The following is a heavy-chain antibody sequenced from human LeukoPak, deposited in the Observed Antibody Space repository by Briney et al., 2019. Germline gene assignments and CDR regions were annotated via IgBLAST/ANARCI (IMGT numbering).Heavy chain of an antibody. J-gene: IGHJ4*02. CDR1: GFTFSSYG. CDR3: AKESALYDSSGYLDY. V-gene: IGHV3-30*18. CDR2: ISYDGSNK. Sequence: PGGSLRLSCAASGFTFSSYGMPWVRQAPGKGLEWVAVISYDGSNKYYADSVKGRFTISRDNSKNTLYLQMNSLRAEDTAVYYCAKESALYDSSGYLDYWGQGTLVTVSS. D-gene: IGHD3-22*01.